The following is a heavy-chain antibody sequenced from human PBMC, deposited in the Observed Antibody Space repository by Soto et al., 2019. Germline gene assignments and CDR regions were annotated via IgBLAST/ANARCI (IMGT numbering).Heavy chain of an antibody. CDR2: INHSGST. CDR3: ARVVAGSRDGYKP. V-gene: IGHV4-34*01. D-gene: IGHD5-12*01. J-gene: IGHJ5*02. Sequence: SETLSLTCAVYGGSFSGYYWSWIRQPPGKGLEWIGEINHSGSTNYNPSLKSRVTISVDTSKNQFSLKLSSVTAADTAVYYCARVVAGSRDGYKPWGQGTLVTVSS. CDR1: GGSFSGYY.